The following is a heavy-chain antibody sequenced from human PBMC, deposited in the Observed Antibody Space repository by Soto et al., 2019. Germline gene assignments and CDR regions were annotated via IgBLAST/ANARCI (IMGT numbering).Heavy chain of an antibody. CDR2: IYWDEDK. CDR3: AHKGGRGAGMDV. CDR1: GFSLSTNKVG. J-gene: IGHJ6*02. D-gene: IGHD2-15*01. Sequence: QITLKESGPTLVKSTETLTLTCTFSGFSLSTNKVGVGWIRQPPGKALGWLALIYWDEDKRYSPSLKTRLTITKDTATNEVVLTRANVDPVDTGTYYCAHKGGRGAGMDVWGQGTTVTVSS. V-gene: IGHV2-5*02.